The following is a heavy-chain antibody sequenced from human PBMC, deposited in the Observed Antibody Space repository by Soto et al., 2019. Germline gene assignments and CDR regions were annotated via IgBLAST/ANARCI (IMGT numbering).Heavy chain of an antibody. CDR2: IYYSGST. Sequence: SETLSLTCTVSGVSISSSSYYWGWIRQPPGKGLEWIGSIYYSGSTYYNPSLKSRVTISVDTSKNQFSLKLSSVTAADTAVYYCARHFVPGNSSWYVWGAIEWFDPWGQGTLVTVSS. D-gene: IGHD6-13*01. CDR3: ARHFVPGNSSWYVWGAIEWFDP. CDR1: GVSISSSSYY. J-gene: IGHJ5*02. V-gene: IGHV4-39*01.